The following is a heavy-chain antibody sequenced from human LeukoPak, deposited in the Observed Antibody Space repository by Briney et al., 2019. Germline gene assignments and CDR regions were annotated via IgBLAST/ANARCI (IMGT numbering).Heavy chain of an antibody. D-gene: IGHD3-9*01. CDR1: GFTFSAYA. V-gene: IGHV3-23*01. Sequence: GGSLRLSCAASGFTFSAYAMRWVRQAPGKAREWLSDISRSGSSTDYADSVKGRFTISRDNSKNTLYLQMNSLRPEDTAVYYCAKGGDILTGYYLYLYFDLWGRGTLVTVSS. J-gene: IGHJ2*01. CDR2: ISRSGSST. CDR3: AKGGDILTGYYLYLYFDL.